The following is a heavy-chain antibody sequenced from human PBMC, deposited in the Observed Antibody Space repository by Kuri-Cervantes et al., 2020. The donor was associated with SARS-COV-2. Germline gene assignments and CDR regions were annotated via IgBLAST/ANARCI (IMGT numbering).Heavy chain of an antibody. CDR2: IYYSGST. Sequence: SETLSLTCTVSGGSISSSSYYWGWIRQPPGKGLEWIGSIYYSGSTYYNPSLKSRVTIPVDTSKNQFSLKLSSVTAADTAVYYCAREFPQGRIFGVVPTRYYYYYMDVWGKGTTVTVSS. J-gene: IGHJ6*03. V-gene: IGHV4-39*07. CDR1: GGSISSSSYY. D-gene: IGHD3-3*01. CDR3: AREFPQGRIFGVVPTRYYYYYMDV.